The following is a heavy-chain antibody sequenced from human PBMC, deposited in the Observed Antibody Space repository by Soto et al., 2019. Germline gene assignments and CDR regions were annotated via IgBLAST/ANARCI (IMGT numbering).Heavy chain of an antibody. CDR3: ARDAYSSGWYLDY. J-gene: IGHJ4*02. D-gene: IGHD6-19*01. CDR1: GGTFSSST. V-gene: IGHV1-69*04. Sequence: ASVKVSCKASGGTFSSSTISWVRQAPGQGLEWMGRIIPILGIANYAQKFQGRVTITADKSTSTAYMELSSLRSEDTAVYYCARDAYSSGWYLDYWGQGTLVTVS. CDR2: IIPILGIA.